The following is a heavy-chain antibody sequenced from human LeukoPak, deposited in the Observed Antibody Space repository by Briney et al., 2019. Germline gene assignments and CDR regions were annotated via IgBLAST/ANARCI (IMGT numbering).Heavy chain of an antibody. CDR1: GYTFTGYY. D-gene: IGHD3-16*01. J-gene: IGHJ4*02. CDR2: INPNSGGT. Sequence: SVTVSCKASGYTFTGYYMHWVRQAPRQALEWMGWINPNSGGTNDAQKFQGRVTMTRDTSISTAYMELSRLRSDDTAVYYCARAQTVTITFGGVIGGYFDYWGQGTLVTVSS. V-gene: IGHV1-2*02. CDR3: ARAQTVTITFGGVIGGYFDY.